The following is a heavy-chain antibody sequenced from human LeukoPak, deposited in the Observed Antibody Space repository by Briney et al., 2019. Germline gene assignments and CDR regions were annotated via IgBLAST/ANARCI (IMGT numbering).Heavy chain of an antibody. Sequence: PGGSLRLSCAASGFTFSSYAMHWVRQAPGKGLEWVAVISYDGSNKYYADSAKGRFTISRDNSKNTLYLQMNSLRAEDTAVYYCASDSYYYDSSGYYFWGQGTLVTVSS. D-gene: IGHD3-22*01. CDR2: ISYDGSNK. J-gene: IGHJ4*02. V-gene: IGHV3-30-3*01. CDR1: GFTFSSYA. CDR3: ASDSYYYDSSGYYF.